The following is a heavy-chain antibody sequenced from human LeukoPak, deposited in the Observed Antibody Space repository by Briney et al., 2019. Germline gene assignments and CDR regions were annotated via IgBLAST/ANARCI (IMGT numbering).Heavy chain of an antibody. Sequence: GGSLRLSCTPSGLSLSLYGMHWVRQAPGKGLEGVAVIWSDGSKEYYVDSVKGRFTISRDTSKNMLYLQMNSLRGDDTAVYYCAKDGHCSGGTCYPFYMAVWGKGTTVTVSS. D-gene: IGHD2-15*01. CDR1: GLSLSLYG. CDR2: IWSDGSKE. CDR3: AKDGHCSGGTCYPFYMAV. J-gene: IGHJ6*03. V-gene: IGHV3-33*06.